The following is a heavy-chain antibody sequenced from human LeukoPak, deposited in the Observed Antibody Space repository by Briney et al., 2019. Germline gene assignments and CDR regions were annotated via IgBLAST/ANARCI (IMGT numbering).Heavy chain of an antibody. CDR3: ARGGPVFGVFVSGCTRPF. CDR2: INPDSGGT. Sequence: ASVKVSCKASGYTFTGYYMHWVRQAPGQGLEWMGWINPDSGGTYFAQKFQGRVTMTRDTSISTVYMELSSLRSDDTAMYYCARGGPVFGVFVSGCTRPFGGQGILAPVS. J-gene: IGHJ4*02. V-gene: IGHV1-2*02. CDR1: GYTFTGYY. D-gene: IGHD2-15*01.